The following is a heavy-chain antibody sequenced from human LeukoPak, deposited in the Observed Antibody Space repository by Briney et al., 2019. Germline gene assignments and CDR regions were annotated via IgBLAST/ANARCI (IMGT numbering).Heavy chain of an antibody. V-gene: IGHV1-46*01. CDR1: GYTFTDYH. Sequence: ASVKVSCKSSGYTFTDYHIHWVRQASGQGLEWMGITYPVGDFTNSAQKFQGRVTMTSDTPTNTFYMELSGLRFDDTAVYYCARDQWGPDGLWGQGTMVTVSS. D-gene: IGHD5-24*01. CDR2: TYPVGDFT. J-gene: IGHJ3*01. CDR3: ARDQWGPDGL.